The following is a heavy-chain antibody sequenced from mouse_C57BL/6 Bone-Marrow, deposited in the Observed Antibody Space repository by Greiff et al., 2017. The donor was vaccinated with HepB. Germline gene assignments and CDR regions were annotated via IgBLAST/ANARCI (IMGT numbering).Heavy chain of an antibody. CDR2: IDPNSGGT. Sequence: QVHVKQPGAELVKPGASVKLSCKASGYTFTSYWMHWVKQRPGRGLEWIGRIDPNSGGTKYNEKFKSKATLTVDKPSSTAYMQLSSLTSEDSAVYYCARYHGSSDYYAMDYWGQGTSVTVSS. CDR3: ARYHGSSDYYAMDY. J-gene: IGHJ4*01. V-gene: IGHV1-72*01. D-gene: IGHD1-1*01. CDR1: GYTFTSYW.